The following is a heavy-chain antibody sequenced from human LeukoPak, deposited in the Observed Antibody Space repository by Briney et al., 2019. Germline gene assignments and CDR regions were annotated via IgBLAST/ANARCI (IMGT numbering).Heavy chain of an antibody. CDR2: IYTSGST. D-gene: IGHD3-22*01. V-gene: IGHV4-4*07. Sequence: SETLSLTCTVSGGSISGYYWSWIRQPAGKGLEWIGRIYTSGSTNYNPSLKSRVTMSVDTSKNQFSLKLSSVTAADTAVYYCARGVVFRRENYYYYYMDVWGKGTTVTVSS. J-gene: IGHJ6*03. CDR1: GGSISGYY. CDR3: ARGVVFRRENYYYYYMDV.